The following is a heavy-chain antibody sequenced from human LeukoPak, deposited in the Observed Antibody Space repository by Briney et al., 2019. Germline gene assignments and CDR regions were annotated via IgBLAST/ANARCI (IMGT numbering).Heavy chain of an antibody. V-gene: IGHV1-8*01. CDR2: MNLNSSIT. Sequence: EASVTVSCKASGYTFISYDINWVRQATGQGLEWKGWMNLNSSITGYAQKFQGRVSMTRNTSISTAYMEMSSLKSEDTAVYYCARGLYYYDSNGRTPYDYWGRGTLVTVSS. J-gene: IGHJ4*02. CDR3: ARGLYYYDSNGRTPYDY. CDR1: GYTFISYD. D-gene: IGHD3-22*01.